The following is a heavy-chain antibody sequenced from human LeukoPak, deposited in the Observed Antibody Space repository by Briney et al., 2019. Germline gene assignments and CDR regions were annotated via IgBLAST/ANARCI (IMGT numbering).Heavy chain of an antibody. Sequence: ASVNVSCKASGYTFTGYYMHWVRQAPGQGLEWMGWINPNSGGTNYAQKFQGRVTMTRDTSISTAYMELSRLRSDDTAVYYCARDPFRYDFWSGYYRNWFDPWGQGTLVTVSS. CDR1: GYTFTGYY. D-gene: IGHD3-3*01. J-gene: IGHJ5*02. CDR2: INPNSGGT. CDR3: ARDPFRYDFWSGYYRNWFDP. V-gene: IGHV1-2*02.